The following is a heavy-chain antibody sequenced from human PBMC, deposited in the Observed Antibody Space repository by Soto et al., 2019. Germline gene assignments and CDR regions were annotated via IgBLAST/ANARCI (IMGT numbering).Heavy chain of an antibody. V-gene: IGHV1-69*06. J-gene: IGHJ4*02. CDR2: VIPMFPKA. CDR1: GGTFISDA. Sequence: QVRLVQSEAEVKKAGSSVKVSCKASGGTFISDAVTWVRQAPGQGLEWMGGVIPMFPKANYAQKFQCRATITADKSTRTVYMELHSLKSEDTALYYCARCPSDSSGPGYLDSWGQGPLVTFPS. CDR3: ARCPSDSSGPGYLDS. D-gene: IGHD3-22*01.